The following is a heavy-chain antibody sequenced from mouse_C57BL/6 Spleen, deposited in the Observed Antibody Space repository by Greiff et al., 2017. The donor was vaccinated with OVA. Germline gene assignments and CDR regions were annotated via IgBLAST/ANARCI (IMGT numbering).Heavy chain of an antibody. CDR3: ARDERNSGSSGDYYAMDY. Sequence: QVQLQQSGPELVKPGASVKLSCKASGYTFTSYDINWVKQRPGQGLEWIGWIYPRDGSTKYNEKFKGKATLTVDTSSSTAYMELHSLTSEDSAVYFCARDERNSGSSGDYYAMDYWGQGTSVTVSS. J-gene: IGHJ4*01. CDR1: GYTFTSYD. CDR2: IYPRDGST. V-gene: IGHV1-85*01. D-gene: IGHD1-1*01.